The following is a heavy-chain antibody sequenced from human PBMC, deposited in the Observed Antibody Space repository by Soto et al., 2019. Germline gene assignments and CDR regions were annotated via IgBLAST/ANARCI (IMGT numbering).Heavy chain of an antibody. CDR1: AASISSSSDY. CDR3: ARHGPSTPRGFFDA. J-gene: IGHJ5*02. CDR2: IYHTGTT. V-gene: IGHV4-39*01. Sequence: QVQLQESGPGLVKPSETLPLSCTVSAASISSSSDYWAWIRQSPGRGLEWIGSIYHTGTTYYSPSLKSRGTLSVDTSKNSFSLKLGSVTASDTAVYFCARHGPSTPRGFFDAWGQGILVTVSS. D-gene: IGHD3-10*01.